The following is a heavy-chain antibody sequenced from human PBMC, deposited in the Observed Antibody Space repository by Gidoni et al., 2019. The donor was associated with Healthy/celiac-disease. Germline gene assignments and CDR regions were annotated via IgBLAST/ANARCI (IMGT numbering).Heavy chain of an antibody. D-gene: IGHD6-13*01. J-gene: IGHJ6*02. V-gene: IGHV3-30*18. CDR2: ISYDGSNK. CDR1: GLTFSSYG. CDR3: AKDCLAAAGYYYYYGMDV. Sequence: QVQLVESGGGVVQPGRSLRLSCAASGLTFSSYGMHWVRQAPGKGLEWVAVISYDGSNKYYADSVKGRFTISRDNSKNTLYLQMNSLRAEDTAVYYCAKDCLAAAGYYYYYGMDVWGQGTTVTVSS.